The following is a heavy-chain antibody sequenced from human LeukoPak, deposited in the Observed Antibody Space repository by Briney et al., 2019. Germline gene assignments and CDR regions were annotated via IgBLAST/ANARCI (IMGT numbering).Heavy chain of an antibody. CDR2: IYHIVTT. V-gene: IGHV4-30-2*06. J-gene: IGHJ2*01. CDR1: RGSISRGGYF. Sequence: SETLSLTCTVPRGSISRGGYFSNWIRQSPGKGLEWVGYIYHIVTTDYNPSLKSRITISVDRSKNQISLKLSSVTAADMAVYYCARGKWYFDLWGRGTLVTVSS. CDR3: ARGKWYFDL.